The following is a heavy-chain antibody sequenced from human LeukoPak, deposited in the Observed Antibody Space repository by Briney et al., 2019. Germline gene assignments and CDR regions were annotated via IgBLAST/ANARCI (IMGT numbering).Heavy chain of an antibody. CDR3: ARARLLRYFDWLSINWFDP. Sequence: ASVKVSCKASGYTFTGYYMHWVRQAPGQGLEWMGWINPNSGGTNYAQKFQGRVTMTRDTSISTVYMELSRLRSDDTAVYYCARARLLRYFDWLSINWFDPWGQGTLVTVSS. J-gene: IGHJ5*02. D-gene: IGHD3-9*01. CDR2: INPNSGGT. CDR1: GYTFTGYY. V-gene: IGHV1-2*02.